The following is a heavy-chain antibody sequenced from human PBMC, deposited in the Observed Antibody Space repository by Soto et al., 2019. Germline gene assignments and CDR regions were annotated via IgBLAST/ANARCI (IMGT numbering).Heavy chain of an antibody. CDR1: GGSFY. V-gene: IGHV4-34*01. CDR2: INHSGST. D-gene: IGHD2-2*01. Sequence: QVLLHQWGAGLLKPSEALSLTCAVYGGSFYWTWIRQPPGKGLEWIGEINHSGSTNYNPTPKSRATISVETYKNQFSLKLNSVTAADTAVYYCGQGDGSTEDWGQGTLVTVSS. CDR3: GQGDGSTED. J-gene: IGHJ4*02.